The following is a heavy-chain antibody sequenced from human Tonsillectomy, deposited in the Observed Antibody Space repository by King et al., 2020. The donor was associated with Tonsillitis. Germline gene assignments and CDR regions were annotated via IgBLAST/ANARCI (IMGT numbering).Heavy chain of an antibody. CDR3: ARLGWDLPI. CDR1: IFTGHY. D-gene: IGHD1-26*01. CDR2: ISPNRGDT. V-gene: IGHV1-2*02. Sequence: VQLVESGAEVKNPGASVKVSCKASIFTGHYIHWVRQAPGQRLEYMGWISPNRGDTNYAQKFQGRVTVTRDTSVTTAYMELNSLTSDDTAVYYCARLGWDLPIWGQGTLVTVSS. J-gene: IGHJ4*02.